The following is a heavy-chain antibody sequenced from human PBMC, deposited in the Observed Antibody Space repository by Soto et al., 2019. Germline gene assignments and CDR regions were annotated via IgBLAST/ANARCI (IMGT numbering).Heavy chain of an antibody. CDR1: GGSISSYY. CDR3: ARGPHARIENI. CDR2: IYYSGST. V-gene: IGHV4-59*01. J-gene: IGHJ3*02. D-gene: IGHD2-15*01. Sequence: QVQLQESGPGLVKPSETLSLTCTVSGGSISSYYWSWIRQPPGKGLEWIGYIYYSGSTNYNPSLKSRVTISVDTSKNQFSLKLSSVTAADTAVYYCARGPHARIENIWGQGTMFTVSA.